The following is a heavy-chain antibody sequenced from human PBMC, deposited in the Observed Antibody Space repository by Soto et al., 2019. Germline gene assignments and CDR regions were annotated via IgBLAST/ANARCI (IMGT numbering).Heavy chain of an antibody. CDR1: GGSISTYY. V-gene: IGHV4-59*01. CDR3: AGRRTISMNY. J-gene: IGHJ4*02. D-gene: IGHD3-22*01. CDR2: VSYSGNT. Sequence: QVQLQESGPGLVKPSKTLSLTCTVSGGSISTYYWSWVRQPPGKGLEWIGYVSYSGNTNYNPSLKSRITISVDTSKNQFSLTLISVTAADTAVYFCAGRRTISMNYWGQGTLVSVSS.